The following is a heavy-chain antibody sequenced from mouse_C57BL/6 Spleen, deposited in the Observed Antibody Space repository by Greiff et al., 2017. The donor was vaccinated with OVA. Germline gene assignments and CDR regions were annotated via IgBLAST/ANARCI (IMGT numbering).Heavy chain of an antibody. V-gene: IGHV1-42*01. CDR2: INPSTGGT. CDR3: ARGLYYGSSYYAMDY. Sequence: VQLQQSGPELVKPGASVKISCKASGYSFTGYYMNWVKQSPEKSLEWIGEINPSTGGTTYNQKFKAKATLTVDKSSSTAYMQLKSLTSEDSAVYYCARGLYYGSSYYAMDYWGQGTSVTVSS. D-gene: IGHD1-1*01. CDR1: GYSFTGYY. J-gene: IGHJ4*01.